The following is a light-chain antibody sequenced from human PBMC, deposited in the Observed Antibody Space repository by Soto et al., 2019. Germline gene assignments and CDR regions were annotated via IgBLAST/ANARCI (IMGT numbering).Light chain of an antibody. CDR1: SSDVGGYNY. CDR2: DVS. V-gene: IGLV2-14*03. J-gene: IGLJ3*02. CDR3: CSYTSASTLV. Sequence: QSALTQPASVSGSPGQSITISCTGTSSDVGGYNYVSWYQQHPGKAPKLMIYDVSNRPSGVSSRFSGSKSGNTASLTISGLQAEDEADYYCCSYTSASTLVLGGGTKLTVL.